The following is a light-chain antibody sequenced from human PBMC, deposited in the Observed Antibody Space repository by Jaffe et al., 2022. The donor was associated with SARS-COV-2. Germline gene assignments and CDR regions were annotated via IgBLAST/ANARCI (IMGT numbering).Light chain of an antibody. V-gene: IGLV2-8*01. CDR1: SSDVGGYNY. CDR2: EVN. CDR3: SSFTGSHSVV. J-gene: IGLJ2*01. Sequence: QSALTQPPSASGSPGQSVTISCTGTSSDVGGYNYVSWFQQHPGKAPKLMIYEVNKRPSGVPDRFSGSKSGNTASLTVSGLQAEDEADYYCSSFTGSHSVVIGGGTKLTVL.